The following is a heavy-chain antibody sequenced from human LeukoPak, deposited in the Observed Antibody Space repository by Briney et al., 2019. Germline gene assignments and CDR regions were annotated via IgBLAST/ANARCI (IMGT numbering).Heavy chain of an antibody. J-gene: IGHJ4*02. D-gene: IGHD3-22*01. CDR3: ARPQIVVGYFDY. Sequence: GGSLRLSCAASGFTFSGSAIHWVRQASGKGLEWVGRIKSKAAIYATAYAASVKGRFTISRDDSENTAYLQMNSLRAEDTAVYYCARPQIVVGYFDYWGQGTLVTVSS. CDR2: IKSKAAIYAT. V-gene: IGHV3-73*01. CDR1: GFTFSGSA.